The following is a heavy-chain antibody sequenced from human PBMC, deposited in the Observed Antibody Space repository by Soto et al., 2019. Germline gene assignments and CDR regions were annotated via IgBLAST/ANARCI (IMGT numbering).Heavy chain of an antibody. D-gene: IGHD5-12*01. CDR3: VRGGIVPTNRRLNWFDP. J-gene: IGHJ5*02. CDR2: IHSGGSI. CDR1: GFTVSDNS. V-gene: IGHV3-66*01. Sequence: GGSLRLSCVASGFTVSDNSMTWVRQAPGKGLQYVSVIHSGGSIYYADSVKGRFTISRDNSKNTVYLQMNSLRAEDTAVYYCVRGGIVPTNRRLNWFDPWGQGTLVTVSS.